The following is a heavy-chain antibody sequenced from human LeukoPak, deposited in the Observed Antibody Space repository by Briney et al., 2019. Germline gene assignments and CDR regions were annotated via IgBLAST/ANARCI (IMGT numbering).Heavy chain of an antibody. D-gene: IGHD4-17*01. J-gene: IGHJ4*02. CDR1: GGSISSSSYY. CDR2: IYYSGST. Sequence: SETLSLTCTVSGGSISSSSYYWGWIRQPPGKGLEWIGSIYYSGSTNYNPSLKSRVTISVDTSKNQFSLNLTSVTAADTAVYFCTRSRSIDYGDYGWFVYWGQGTLVTVS. V-gene: IGHV4-39*07. CDR3: TRSRSIDYGDYGWFVY.